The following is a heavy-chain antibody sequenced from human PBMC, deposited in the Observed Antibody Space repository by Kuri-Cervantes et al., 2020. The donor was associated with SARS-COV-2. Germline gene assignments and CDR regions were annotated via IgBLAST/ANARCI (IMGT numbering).Heavy chain of an antibody. Sequence: GESLQISCAASGFTFSSYGMHWVRQAPGKGLEWVAVISYDGSNKYYADSVKGRFTISRDNSKNTLYLQMNSLRAEDTAVYYCAKDVGYFGGMDVWGQGTAVTVSS. V-gene: IGHV3-30*18. CDR3: AKDVGYFGGMDV. J-gene: IGHJ6*02. CDR2: ISYDGSNK. CDR1: GFTFSSYG. D-gene: IGHD3-9*01.